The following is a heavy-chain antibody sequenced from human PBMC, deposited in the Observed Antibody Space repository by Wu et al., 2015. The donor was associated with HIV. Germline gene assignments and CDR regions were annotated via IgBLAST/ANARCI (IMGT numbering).Heavy chain of an antibody. V-gene: IGHV1-46*03. D-gene: IGHD3-16*01. CDR2: INPIDGTT. J-gene: IGHJ4*02. CDR3: VRGGTFPRHTKITFDY. Sequence: QVQLIQSGAAVKQPGASVKVSCQASGYTFINYYMHWVRQAPGRGPEWMGIINPIDGTTKYAQRFQDRVTMARDTSTSTVYMVLSSLRSEDTAMYYCVRGGTFPRHTKITFDYWAREPWSPSPQ. CDR1: GYTFINYY.